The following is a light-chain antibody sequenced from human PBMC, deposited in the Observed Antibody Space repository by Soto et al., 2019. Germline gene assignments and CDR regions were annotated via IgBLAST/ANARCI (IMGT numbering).Light chain of an antibody. J-gene: IGKJ3*01. CDR2: DGS. V-gene: IGKV3-11*01. Sequence: IVLTQSPATLYLSPGERATLSCRASQRSSNSLAWYPQKPGQAPSLLIFDGSQRATGIPARLSGSGSGTDFTLTSTSLEPEDFAGYYCQRRSNWRGVNFGPGNKVDIK. CDR1: QRSSNS. CDR3: QRRSNWRGVN.